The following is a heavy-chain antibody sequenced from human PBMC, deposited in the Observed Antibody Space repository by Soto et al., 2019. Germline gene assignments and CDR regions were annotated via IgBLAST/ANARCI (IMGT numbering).Heavy chain of an antibody. CDR2: SNAGNGNT. J-gene: IGHJ4*02. D-gene: IGHD3-10*01. CDR3: ARSQGSGYFDY. Sequence: QVQLVQSGAEVKKPGASVKVSCKASGYTFTSYAMHWVRQAPGQRLEWIGWSNAGNGNTKYSQKFQGRVTITRDTSASTSYMELSSLRSEDTAVYYCARSQGSGYFDYWGQGTLVTVSS. CDR1: GYTFTSYA. V-gene: IGHV1-3*01.